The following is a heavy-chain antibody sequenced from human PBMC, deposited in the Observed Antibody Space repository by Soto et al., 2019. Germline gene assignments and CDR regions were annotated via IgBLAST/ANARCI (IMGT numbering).Heavy chain of an antibody. CDR2: INHSGST. Sequence: SETLSLTCAVYGGSCSDHYWSWIRQTPGKRLEWIGEINHSGSTNYNPSFKSRVTISVDTSKNQFYLYLSSVTAADTAVIYCAIGVGEYSYWCLDSCGQGTLVTVSS. CDR1: GGSCSDHY. D-gene: IGHD5-18*01. V-gene: IGHV4-34*01. CDR3: AIGVGEYSYWCLDS. J-gene: IGHJ5*01.